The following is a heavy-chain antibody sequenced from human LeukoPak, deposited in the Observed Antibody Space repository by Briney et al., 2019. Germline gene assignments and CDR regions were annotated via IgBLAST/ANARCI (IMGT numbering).Heavy chain of an antibody. CDR3: AGHPDPYYDSRAFDI. CDR1: GGSISSSSFH. D-gene: IGHD3-22*01. V-gene: IGHV4-39*01. CDR2: IYYSGST. Sequence: PSETLSLTCTVSGGSISSSSFHWGWIRQPPGKGLEWIGSIYYSGSTYYNPSLKSRVTISVDTSKNQFSLKLSSVTAADTAVYYCAGHPDPYYDSRAFDIWGQGTMVTVSS. J-gene: IGHJ3*02.